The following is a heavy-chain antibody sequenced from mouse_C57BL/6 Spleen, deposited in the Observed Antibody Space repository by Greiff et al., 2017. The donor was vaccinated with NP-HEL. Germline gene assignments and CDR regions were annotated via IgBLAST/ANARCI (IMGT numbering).Heavy chain of an antibody. Sequence: QVQLQQSGAELAKPGASVTLSCKASGYTFTSYWMHWVKQRPGQGLEWIGYINPSSGYNKDNQKFKDKATLTAYKSSSTAYMQLSSLTYEDSAVYYCARGDGYDENYFVYWGQGTLVTVSA. CDR2: INPSSGYN. CDR3: ARGDGYDENYFVY. CDR1: GYTFTSYW. J-gene: IGHJ3*01. V-gene: IGHV1-7*01. D-gene: IGHD2-2*01.